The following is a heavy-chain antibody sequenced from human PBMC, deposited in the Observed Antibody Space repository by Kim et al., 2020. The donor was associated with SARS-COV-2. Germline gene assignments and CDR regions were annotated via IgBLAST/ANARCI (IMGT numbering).Heavy chain of an antibody. D-gene: IGHD6-13*01. CDR2: TYYRSKWYN. V-gene: IGHV6-1*01. CDR1: GDSVSSNSAA. Sequence: SQTLSLTCAISGDSVSSNSAAWNWIRQSPSRGLEWLGRTYYRSKWYNDYAVSVKSRITINPDTSKNQFSLQLNSVTPEDTAVYYCAREEQLVTLYYYYGMDVWGQGTTVTVSS. CDR3: AREEQLVTLYYYYGMDV. J-gene: IGHJ6*02.